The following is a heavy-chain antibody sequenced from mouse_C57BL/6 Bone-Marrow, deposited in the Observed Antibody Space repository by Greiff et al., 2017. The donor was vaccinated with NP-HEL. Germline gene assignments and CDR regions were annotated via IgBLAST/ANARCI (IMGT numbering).Heavy chain of an antibody. J-gene: IGHJ3*01. CDR1: GFNITDYY. Sequence: EVMLVESGAELVKPGASVKLSCTASGFNITDYYMHWVKQRTEQGLEWIGRIDPEDGETKYAPKFQGKATITADTSSNTAYLQLSSLTAEDTAVYYCARRVYYGNYSWFAYWGQGTLVTVSA. V-gene: IGHV14-2*01. CDR2: IDPEDGET. D-gene: IGHD2-1*01. CDR3: ARRVYYGNYSWFAY.